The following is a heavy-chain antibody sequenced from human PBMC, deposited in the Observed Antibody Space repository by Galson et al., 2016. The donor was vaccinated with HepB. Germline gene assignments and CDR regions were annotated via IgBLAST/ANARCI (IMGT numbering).Heavy chain of an antibody. CDR1: GDSFSGYY. J-gene: IGHJ4*02. V-gene: IGHV4-34*01. CDR2: INHSGST. Sequence: ETLSLTCDVSGDSFSGYYWSWIRQPPGKGLEWIGEINHSGSTNYNPSLKSRVTISIDTSKNQFFLKLSSVTAADTAVYYCTRSPVMRFPDNWGQGTLVTVSS. D-gene: IGHD3-16*01. CDR3: TRSPVMRFPDN.